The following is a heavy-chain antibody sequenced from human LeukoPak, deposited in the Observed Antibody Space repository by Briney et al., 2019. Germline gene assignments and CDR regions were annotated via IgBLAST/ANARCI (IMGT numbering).Heavy chain of an antibody. CDR1: GFTLSSNY. J-gene: IGHJ4*02. Sequence: PGGSLRLSCAASGFTLSSNYMSWVRQAPGKGLEWVSVIYSGGSTCYADSVKSRFTISRDNSKNTLYVQMNRLRAEDTAVYYCARVGCSGGSCYGEDYWGQGTLVTVSS. CDR2: IYSGGST. CDR3: ARVGCSGGSCYGEDY. V-gene: IGHV3-53*01. D-gene: IGHD2-15*01.